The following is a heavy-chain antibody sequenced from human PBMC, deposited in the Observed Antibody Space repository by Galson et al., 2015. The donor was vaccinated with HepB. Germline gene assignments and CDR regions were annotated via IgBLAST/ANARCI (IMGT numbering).Heavy chain of an antibody. D-gene: IGHD5-24*01. CDR3: AKARGMAPTE. CDR2: ISSSSSYI. J-gene: IGHJ4*02. CDR1: GFTVSSNY. V-gene: IGHV3-21*01. Sequence: SLRLSCAASGFTVSSNYMSWVRQAPGKGLEWVSSISSSSSYIYYADSVKGRFTISRDNAKNSLYLQMNSLRAEDTAVYYCAKARGMAPTEWGQGTLVTVSS.